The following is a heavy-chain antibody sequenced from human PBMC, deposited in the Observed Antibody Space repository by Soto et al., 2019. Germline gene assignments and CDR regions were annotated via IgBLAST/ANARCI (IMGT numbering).Heavy chain of an antibody. CDR3: ADLRGQWPPRN. V-gene: IGHV4-39*01. J-gene: IGHJ1*01. D-gene: IGHD6-19*01. Sequence: QLQLQESGPRLVEPSETLSLTCTVSGGSISGSDYYWAWLRQPPGKGLEWLGTIYRTGTAYYNPSPTSRVTLSVDPHTDQFCLSLTSVSAADPALYCGADLRGQWPPRNRGQGTLVTAS. CDR2: IYRTGTA. CDR1: GGSISGSDYY.